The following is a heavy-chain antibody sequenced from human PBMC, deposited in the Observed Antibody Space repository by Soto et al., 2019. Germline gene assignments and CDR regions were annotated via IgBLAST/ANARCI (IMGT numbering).Heavy chain of an antibody. D-gene: IGHD2-15*01. J-gene: IGHJ4*02. CDR3: ARFGVVITTTPFFDY. Sequence: GESLKISCRGSGYSFTSYWIGWVRQMPGKGLEWMGIIYPGDSDTRYSPSFQGQVTISTDRSISTAYLQWSSLKASDNGMYFCARFGVVITTTPFFDYWCQGVPVTVS. CDR2: IYPGDSDT. CDR1: GYSFTSYW. V-gene: IGHV5-51*01.